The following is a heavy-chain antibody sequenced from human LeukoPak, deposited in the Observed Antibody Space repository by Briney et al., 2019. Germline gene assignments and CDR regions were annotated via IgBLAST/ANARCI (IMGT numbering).Heavy chain of an antibody. CDR1: GYDFTSVG. D-gene: IGHD5-18*01. CDR3: ARGGRGYSYGSVY. J-gene: IGHJ4*02. Sequence: ASVKVSCKASGYDFTSVGITWVRRAPGQGLEWMGWISPYNGNTNYAQKLQGRVTMTTDTSTSTAYMELRSLRSDDTAVYYCARGGRGYSYGSVYWGQGTLVTVSS. V-gene: IGHV1-18*01. CDR2: ISPYNGNT.